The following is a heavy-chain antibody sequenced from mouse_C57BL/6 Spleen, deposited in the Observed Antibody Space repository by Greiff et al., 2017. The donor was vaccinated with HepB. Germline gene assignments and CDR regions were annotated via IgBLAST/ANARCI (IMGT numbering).Heavy chain of an antibody. J-gene: IGHJ4*01. CDR2: INPYNGGT. D-gene: IGHD2-5*01. Sequence: EVQLQQSGPVLVKPGASVKMSCKASGYTFTDYYMNWVKQSHGKSLEWIGVINPYNGGTSYNQKFKGKATLTVDKSSSTAYMELNSLTSEDSAVYYCARRDYSNGYYAMDYWGQGTSVTVSS. V-gene: IGHV1-19*01. CDR1: GYTFTDYY. CDR3: ARRDYSNGYYAMDY.